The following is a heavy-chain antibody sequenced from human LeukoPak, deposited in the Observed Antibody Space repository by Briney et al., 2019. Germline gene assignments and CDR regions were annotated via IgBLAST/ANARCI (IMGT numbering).Heavy chain of an antibody. V-gene: IGHV3-30*04. CDR1: GFTFSSYA. Sequence: GGSLRLSCAASGFTFSSYAMHWVRQAPDKGLEWVAVISYDGSYEYYTDSVKGRFTISRDNSQDTLYLQMNSLRGEDTAVYYCARGGRYCSSTSCSPLGYWGQGTLVIVSS. J-gene: IGHJ4*02. CDR2: ISYDGSYE. D-gene: IGHD2-2*01. CDR3: ARGGRYCSSTSCSPLGY.